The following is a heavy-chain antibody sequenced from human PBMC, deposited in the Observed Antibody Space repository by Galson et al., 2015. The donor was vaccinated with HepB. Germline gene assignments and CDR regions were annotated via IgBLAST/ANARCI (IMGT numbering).Heavy chain of an antibody. J-gene: IGHJ4*02. Sequence: KPTQTLTLTCTFSGFSLSTSGVGVGWIRQPPGKALEWLALIYWNDDKRYSPSLKSRLTITKDTSKNQVVLTMTNMDPVDTATYYCAHRGYSPDFDYWGQGTLVTVSS. CDR3: AHRGYSPDFDY. CDR1: GFSLSTSGVG. CDR2: IYWNDDK. D-gene: IGHD3-22*01. V-gene: IGHV2-5*01.